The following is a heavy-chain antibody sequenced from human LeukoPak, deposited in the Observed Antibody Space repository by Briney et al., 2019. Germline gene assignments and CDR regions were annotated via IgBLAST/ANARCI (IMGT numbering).Heavy chain of an antibody. D-gene: IGHD3-10*01. V-gene: IGHV4-39*07. Sequence: SVTLSLTCTVSGGSISSSSYYWGWIRQPPGKGLEWIVSIYYSGSTYYNPSLKSRVTISVDTSKNQFSLKLSSVTAADTAVYYCARDGEYYYGSGSYYFDYWGQGTLVTVSS. CDR1: GGSISSSSYY. CDR2: IYYSGST. J-gene: IGHJ4*02. CDR3: ARDGEYYYGSGSYYFDY.